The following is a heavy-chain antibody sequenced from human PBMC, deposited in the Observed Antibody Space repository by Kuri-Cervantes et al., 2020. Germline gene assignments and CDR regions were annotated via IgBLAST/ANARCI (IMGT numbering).Heavy chain of an antibody. D-gene: IGHD4-23*01. CDR1: GFTFSDYW. CDR2: IKEGGNQK. V-gene: IGHV3-7*01. J-gene: IGHJ4*02. Sequence: GESLKISCAASGFTFSDYWMSWVRQAPGKGLEWAANIKEGGNQKYYVDSVKGRFTIPRDNVENSLYLQMNSLRAEDTAVYYCAKWASGGNAPGDYWGQGTLVTVSS. CDR3: AKWASGGNAPGDY.